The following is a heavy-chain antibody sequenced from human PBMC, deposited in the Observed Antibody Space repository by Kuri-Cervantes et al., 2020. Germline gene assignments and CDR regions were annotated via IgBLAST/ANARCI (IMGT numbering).Heavy chain of an antibody. V-gene: IGHV4-59*12. J-gene: IGHJ4*02. D-gene: IGHD3-16*01. CDR2: IYYSGTT. Sequence: ESLKISCTVSGGSISSYFYTWIRQPPGKGLEWVGHIYYSGTTNYNPSLTSRVTISLDTSKNQFSLRLGSVTAADTAVYYCARGPRGRFSKGGDYWGQGTLVTVSS. CDR3: ARGPRGRFSKGGDY. CDR1: GGSISSYF.